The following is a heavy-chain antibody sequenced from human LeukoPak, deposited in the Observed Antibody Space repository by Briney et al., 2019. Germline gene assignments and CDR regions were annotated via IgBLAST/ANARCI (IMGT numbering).Heavy chain of an antibody. CDR1: GGSFSGYY. D-gene: IGHD4-17*01. J-gene: IGHJ4*02. Sequence: SETLSLTCAVYGGSFSGYYWSWIRQPPGKGLEWIGEINHSGSTNYNPSLKSRVTISVDTSKNQFSLKLSSVTAADTAVYYCARRDYGDYPGFDYWGQGTLVTVSS. CDR3: ARRDYGDYPGFDY. CDR2: INHSGST. V-gene: IGHV4-34*01.